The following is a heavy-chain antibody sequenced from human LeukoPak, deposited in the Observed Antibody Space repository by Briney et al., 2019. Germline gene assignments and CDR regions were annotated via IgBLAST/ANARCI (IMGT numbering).Heavy chain of an antibody. CDR2: ISAYNGNT. Sequence: ASVKVSCKASGYTFTSYGISWVRQAPGQGLEWMGWISAYNGNTNYAQKLQGRVTMTTDTSTSTAYMELRSLRSDDTAVYYCASTVGVGATTSTDAFDIWGQGTMVIVSS. CDR1: GYTFTSYG. V-gene: IGHV1-18*01. CDR3: ASTVGVGATTSTDAFDI. J-gene: IGHJ3*02. D-gene: IGHD1-26*01.